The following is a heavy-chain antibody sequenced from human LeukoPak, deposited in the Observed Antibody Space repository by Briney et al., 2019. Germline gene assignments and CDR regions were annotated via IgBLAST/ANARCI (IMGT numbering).Heavy chain of an antibody. CDR1: GYTFTNYD. V-gene: IGHV1-8*01. J-gene: IGHJ4*02. CDR2: MNSDSGNT. Sequence: GASVKVSCRASGYTFTNYDINWVRQATGQGLEWMGWMNSDSGNTGYGQKFQGRVTLTRDTSISTAYMELYSLRSEDTAVYYCARGDYWGQGTLVTVS. CDR3: ARGDY.